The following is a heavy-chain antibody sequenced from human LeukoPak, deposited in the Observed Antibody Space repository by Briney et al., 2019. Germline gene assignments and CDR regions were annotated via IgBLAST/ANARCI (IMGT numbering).Heavy chain of an antibody. J-gene: IGHJ3*02. D-gene: IGHD3-22*01. CDR3: AKGFYDNSASGVFDI. CDR1: GYTFTGYY. CDR2: INANSGGT. V-gene: IGHV1-2*02. Sequence: ASVKVSCKASGYTFTGYYMHWVRQAPGQGPEWMGWINANSGGTNYAQKFQGRVTMTRDTSISTAYMELSRLSFDDTAVYYCAKGFYDNSASGVFDIWGQGTMVTVSS.